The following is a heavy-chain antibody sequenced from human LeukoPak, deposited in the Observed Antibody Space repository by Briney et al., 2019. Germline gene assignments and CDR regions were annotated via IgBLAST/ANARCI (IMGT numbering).Heavy chain of an antibody. J-gene: IGHJ4*02. D-gene: IGHD3-10*01. CDR1: GFTFRSHG. CDR2: IWYDGSKK. CDR3: ASLNWAYGSELSDY. Sequence: PGGSLRLSCAASGFTFRSHGMQWVRQAPGKGLEWVAVIWYDGSKKYYADSVKGRFTISRDNSKNTLYLQMNSLRAEDTAVYYCASLNWAYGSELSDYWGQGTLVTVSS. V-gene: IGHV3-33*01.